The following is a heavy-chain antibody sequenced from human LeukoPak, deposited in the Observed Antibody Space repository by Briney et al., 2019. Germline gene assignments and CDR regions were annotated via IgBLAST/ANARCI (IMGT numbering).Heavy chain of an antibody. CDR2: ISSSSSYI. D-gene: IGHD4-17*01. CDR1: GFTFSSYS. Sequence: PGGSLRLSCAASGFTFSSYSMNWVRQAPGKGLEWVSSISSSSSYIYYADSVKGRFTISRDNAKNSLYLQMNSLRAEDTAVYYCASSDDYGLSELDYWGQGTLVTVSS. J-gene: IGHJ4*02. CDR3: ASSDDYGLSELDY. V-gene: IGHV3-21*01.